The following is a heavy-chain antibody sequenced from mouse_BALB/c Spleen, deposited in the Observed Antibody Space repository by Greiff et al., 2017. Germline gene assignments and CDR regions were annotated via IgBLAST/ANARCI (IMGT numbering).Heavy chain of an antibody. CDR3: ARHAGTGFAY. D-gene: IGHD4-1*01. J-gene: IGHJ3*01. CDR1: GFAFSSYD. CDR2: ISSGGGST. V-gene: IGHV5-12-1*01. Sequence: EVKLVESGGGLVKPGGSLKLSCAASGFAFSSYDMSWVRQTPEKRLEWVAYISSGGGSTYYPDTVKGRFTISRDNAKNTLYLQMSSLKSEDTAMYYCARHAGTGFAYWGQGTLVTVSA.